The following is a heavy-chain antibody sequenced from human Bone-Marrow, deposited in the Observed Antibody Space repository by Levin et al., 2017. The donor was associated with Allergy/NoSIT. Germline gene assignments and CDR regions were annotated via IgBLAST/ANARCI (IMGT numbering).Heavy chain of an antibody. CDR1: GGTFSSYA. D-gene: IGHD3-10*01. V-gene: IGHV1-69*13. CDR2: IIPIFGTA. Sequence: SVKVSCKASGGTFSSYAISWVRQAPGQGLEWMGGIIPIFGTANYAQKFQGRVTITADESTSTAYMELSSLRSEDTAVYYCAIQGSEGITMVRGVRRYYYYGMDGWGQGTTVTVSS. J-gene: IGHJ6*02. CDR3: AIQGSEGITMVRGVRRYYYYGMDG.